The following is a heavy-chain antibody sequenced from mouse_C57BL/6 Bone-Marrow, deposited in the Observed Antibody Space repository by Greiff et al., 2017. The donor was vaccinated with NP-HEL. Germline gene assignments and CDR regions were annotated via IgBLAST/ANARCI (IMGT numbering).Heavy chain of an antibody. CDR2: IWRGGST. J-gene: IGHJ1*03. CDR3: AKNHGSSYKGYFDV. CDR1: GFSLTSYG. Sequence: QVQLKESGPGLVQPSQSLSITCTVSGFSLTSYGVHWVRQSPGKGLEWLGVIWRGGSTDYNAAFMSRLSITKDNSKSQVFFKMNSLQADDTAIYYCAKNHGSSYKGYFDVWGTGTTVTVSS. D-gene: IGHD1-1*01. V-gene: IGHV2-5*01.